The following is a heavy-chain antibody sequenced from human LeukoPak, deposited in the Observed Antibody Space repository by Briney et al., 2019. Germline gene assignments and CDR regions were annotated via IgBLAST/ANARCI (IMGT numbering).Heavy chain of an antibody. CDR3: AKTRGPPDV. V-gene: IGHV3-30-3*02. CDR1: GFIFTNFA. Sequence: GRSLRLSCAASGFIFTNFAMHWVRQAPGKGLEWVAVISNDERNKYYAESVKGRFTISRDNSNSMVYLQMNSLRAEDTAVYYCAKTRGPPDVWGQGTTVTVSS. D-gene: IGHD3-10*01. CDR2: ISNDERNK. J-gene: IGHJ6*02.